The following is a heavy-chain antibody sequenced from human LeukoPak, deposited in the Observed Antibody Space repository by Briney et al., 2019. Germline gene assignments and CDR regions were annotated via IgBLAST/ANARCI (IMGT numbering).Heavy chain of an antibody. CDR3: ATNYYASSGQNWFDP. V-gene: IGHV1-46*01. CDR2: INPSGGST. J-gene: IGHJ5*02. Sequence: ASVKVSCKASGYTFTSYYMHWVRQAPGQGLEWMGIINPSGGSTSYAQKFQGRVTMTRDTSTSTVYMELSSLRSEDTAVYYCATNYYASSGQNWFDPWGQGTLVTGSS. D-gene: IGHD3-22*01. CDR1: GYTFTSYY.